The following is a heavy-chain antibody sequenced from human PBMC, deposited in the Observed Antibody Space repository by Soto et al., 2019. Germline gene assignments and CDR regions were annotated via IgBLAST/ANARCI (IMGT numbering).Heavy chain of an antibody. CDR3: ARYDFGTFDY. CDR1: GDSISSSFW. J-gene: IGHJ4*02. V-gene: IGHV4-4*02. D-gene: IGHD4-17*01. Sequence: SETLSLTCAVSGDSISSSFWWSWVRQPPGKGLEWIGEIYHTESTAYNPSLKSRVTISVDKSKNQFSLNLDSVTAADTAVYYCARYDFGTFDYWGRGILVTVSS. CDR2: IYHTEST.